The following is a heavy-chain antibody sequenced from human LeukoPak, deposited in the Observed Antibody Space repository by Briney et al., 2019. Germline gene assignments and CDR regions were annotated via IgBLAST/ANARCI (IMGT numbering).Heavy chain of an antibody. D-gene: IGHD3-22*01. CDR3: VGVNYYDTSLGFA. V-gene: IGHV2-70*01. Sequence: SGPALLKPTPTLTLTCTFSGFSLSTSGMCVSWIRQPPGKALEWLALIDWDDDKYYSTSLKARLTISKDTSKNQVVLTVTNMDPVDTATYYCVGVNYYDTSLGFAWGQGTLVTVSS. CDR2: IDWDDDK. J-gene: IGHJ4*02. CDR1: GFSLSTSGMC.